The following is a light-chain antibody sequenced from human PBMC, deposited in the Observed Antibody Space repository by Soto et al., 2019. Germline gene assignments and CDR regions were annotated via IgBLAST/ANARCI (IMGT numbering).Light chain of an antibody. J-gene: IGLJ1*01. Sequence: QSARTQPASVSGSPGQSITISCTGTSNDVGSYNLVSWYQQHPGKAPKLMIYEGTKRPSGVSNRFSGSESGNTASLTISGLQAEDEADYYCCSYAGSRTYVFGTGTKVTVL. CDR2: EGT. CDR3: CSYAGSRTYV. V-gene: IGLV2-23*01. CDR1: SNDVGSYNL.